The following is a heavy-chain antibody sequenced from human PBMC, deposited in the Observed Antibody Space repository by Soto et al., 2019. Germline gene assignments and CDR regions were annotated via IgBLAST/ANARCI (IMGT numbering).Heavy chain of an antibody. V-gene: IGHV1-18*01. CDR1: GYTFTTHG. J-gene: IGHJ2*01. Sequence: QVQLVQSGDEVKKPGASVKVSCKASGYTFTTHGINWVRQAPGQGLEWMGWISPYNGKKNYAKKFQGRVTMTTDTSTSTAYMELRSLRSGDTAVYYCATEESMIVASYFELWGRGTLVSVSS. D-gene: IGHD3-22*01. CDR2: ISPYNGKK. CDR3: ATEESMIVASYFEL.